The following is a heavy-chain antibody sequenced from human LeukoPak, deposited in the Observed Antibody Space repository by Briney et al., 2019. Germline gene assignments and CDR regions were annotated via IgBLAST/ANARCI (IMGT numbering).Heavy chain of an antibody. V-gene: IGHV3-23*01. J-gene: IGHJ4*02. Sequence: GGSLRLSCAASGFTFSSYAMSWVRQAPGKGLEWVSAISGSGDSTYHADSVKGRFTISRDNSKNTLYLQMHSLRAEDTAVYYSAKGVAAGNPYYFDYWGQGTLVTVSS. CDR2: ISGSGDST. CDR3: AKGVAAGNPYYFDY. D-gene: IGHD6-13*01. CDR1: GFTFSSYA.